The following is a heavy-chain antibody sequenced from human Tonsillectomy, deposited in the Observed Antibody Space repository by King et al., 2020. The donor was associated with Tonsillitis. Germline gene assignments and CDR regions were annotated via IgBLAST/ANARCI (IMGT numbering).Heavy chain of an antibody. CDR3: AGGATVTNQFDY. J-gene: IGHJ4*02. CDR2: IYHSGST. V-gene: IGHV4-30-2*01. D-gene: IGHD4-17*01. Sequence: LQLQESGSGLVKPSQTLSLTCAVSGGSISSGGYSWSWIRQPPGKGLEWIGYIYHSGSTYYNPSLKSRVTISVDRSKNQFSLKMTSVTAADTAVYYCAGGATVTNQFDYWGQGTLVTVSS. CDR1: GGSISSGGYS.